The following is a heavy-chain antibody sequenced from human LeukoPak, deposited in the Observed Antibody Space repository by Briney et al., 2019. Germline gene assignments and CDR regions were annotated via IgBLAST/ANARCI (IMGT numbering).Heavy chain of an antibody. J-gene: IGHJ4*02. CDR3: AAWYSETTQEHNS. CDR1: GFTFSKSW. Sequence: GGSLRLSCEASGFTFSKSWTNWVRQSPGKGLEWVANISPDGNGKRSVDSVKGRFTVSRDNAKASLFLQMNNLRAEDTALYYCAAWYSETTQEHNSWGQGTLVTVSS. CDR2: ISPDGNGK. V-gene: IGHV3-7*01. D-gene: IGHD2-21*01.